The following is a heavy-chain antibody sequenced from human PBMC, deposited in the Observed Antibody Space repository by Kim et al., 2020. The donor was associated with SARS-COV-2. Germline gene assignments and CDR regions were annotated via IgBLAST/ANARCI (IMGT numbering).Heavy chain of an antibody. D-gene: IGHD6-13*01. CDR2: INAGNGNT. Sequence: ASVKVSCKASGYTFTSYAMHWVRQAPGQRLEWMGWINAGNGNTKYSQKFQGRVTITMDTSASTAYMELSSLRSEDTAVYYCARDLPSRHEVGSWYGGNWGQATLVTVSS. V-gene: IGHV1-3*01. CDR1: GYTFTSYA. J-gene: IGHJ4*02. CDR3: ARDLPSRHEVGSWYGGN.